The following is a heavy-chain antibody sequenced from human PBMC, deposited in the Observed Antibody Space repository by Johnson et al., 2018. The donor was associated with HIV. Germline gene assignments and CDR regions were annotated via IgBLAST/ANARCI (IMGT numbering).Heavy chain of an antibody. Sequence: QVQLVESGGGVVQPGRSLRLSCAASGFTFSSYAMHCVRQAPGKGLEWVAVISYDGSNKYYADSVQGRFTISRDNAKNSLYLQMNSLRAEDTAVYYCAREARRYHYDSSNDAFDIWGQGTMVTVSS. J-gene: IGHJ3*02. CDR2: ISYDGSNK. CDR3: AREARRYHYDSSNDAFDI. D-gene: IGHD3-22*01. CDR1: GFTFSSYA. V-gene: IGHV3-30*04.